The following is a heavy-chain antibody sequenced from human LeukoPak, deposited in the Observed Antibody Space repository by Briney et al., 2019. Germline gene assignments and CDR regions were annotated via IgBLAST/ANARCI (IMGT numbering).Heavy chain of an antibody. CDR2: IIGSTANT. D-gene: IGHD3-10*01. CDR1: GLTVSSYA. V-gene: IGHV3-23*01. J-gene: IGHJ4*01. CDR3: AKYTSGTSYRGLDQ. Sequence: GESLRLSCGASGLTVSSYAMSWVRQAPGKGLEWVSTIIGSTANTYYADSVKGRFTISRDHSKNTVYLQMNSLRAEDTAVYSCAKYTSGTSYRGLDQWGHGTLVTVSS.